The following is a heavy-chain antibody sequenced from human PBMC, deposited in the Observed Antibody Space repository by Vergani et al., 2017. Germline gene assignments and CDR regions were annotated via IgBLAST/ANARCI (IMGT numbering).Heavy chain of an antibody. Sequence: QVQLQESGPGLVKPSETLSLTCSVSGDSIGNHYWTWIRQPPGKTLEWIGYVLYSGTTSYNPSLKSRVTISLDTSKNQFSLELKSMTAADTAVFYCARAVRGSPYYYGVDVWGQGTTVTVSS. V-gene: IGHV4-59*11. CDR3: ARAVRGSPYYYGVDV. J-gene: IGHJ6*02. CDR1: GDSIGNHY. D-gene: IGHD1-26*01. CDR2: VLYSGTT.